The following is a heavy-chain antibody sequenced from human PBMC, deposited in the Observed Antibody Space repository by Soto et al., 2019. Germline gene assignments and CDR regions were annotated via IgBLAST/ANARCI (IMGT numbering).Heavy chain of an antibody. CDR2: INPNSGGT. D-gene: IGHD3-22*01. V-gene: IGHV1-2*02. Sequence: QVQLVQSGAEVKKPGASVKVSCKASGYTFTGYYMHWVRQAPGQGLEWMGWINPNSGGTNYAQKFQCRVTMTSDTSISTAYMELSRLRSDDTAVYYGARVYYDSSGYYYSDYWGQGTLVTGSS. CDR1: GYTFTGYY. J-gene: IGHJ4*02. CDR3: ARVYYDSSGYYYSDY.